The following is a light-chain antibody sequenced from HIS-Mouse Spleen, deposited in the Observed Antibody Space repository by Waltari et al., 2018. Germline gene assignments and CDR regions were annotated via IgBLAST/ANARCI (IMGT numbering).Light chain of an antibody. CDR3: CSYAGSYTWV. CDR2: DVS. V-gene: IGLV2-11*01. J-gene: IGLJ3*02. Sequence: QSALPRPRSVSGSPGQSVPIPGTGTSMDVGGYNYSSWYQQHPGKPPKLMIYDVSKRPSGVPDRFSGSKSGNTASLTISGLQAEDEADYYCCSYAGSYTWVFGGGTKLTVL. CDR1: SMDVGGYNY.